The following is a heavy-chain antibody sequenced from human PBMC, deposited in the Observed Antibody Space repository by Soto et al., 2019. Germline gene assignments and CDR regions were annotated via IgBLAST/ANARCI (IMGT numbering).Heavy chain of an antibody. CDR2: INPSGGST. CDR1: GYTFISYY. CDR3: ARAAMVLDYYYGMDV. J-gene: IGHJ6*02. V-gene: IGHV1-46*01. Sequence: ASVKVSCKASGYTFISYYMHWVRQAPGQGLEWMGIINPSGGSTSYAQKFQGRVTMTRDTSTSTVYMELSSLRSKDTAVYYCARAAMVLDYYYGMDVWGQGTTVTVSS. D-gene: IGHD5-18*01.